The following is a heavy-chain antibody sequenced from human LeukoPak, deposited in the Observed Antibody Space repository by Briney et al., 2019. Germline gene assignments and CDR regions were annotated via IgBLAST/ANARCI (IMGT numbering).Heavy chain of an antibody. J-gene: IGHJ4*02. D-gene: IGHD6-13*01. Sequence: QPGGSLRLSCAASGFTFSSYAMHWVRQAPGKGLEWVAVISYDGSNKYYADSVKGRSTISRDNSKNTLYLQMSSLRAEDTAVYYCAKELIPTADGTYFDYWGQGTLVTVSS. V-gene: IGHV3-30-3*01. CDR3: AKELIPTADGTYFDY. CDR1: GFTFSSYA. CDR2: ISYDGSNK.